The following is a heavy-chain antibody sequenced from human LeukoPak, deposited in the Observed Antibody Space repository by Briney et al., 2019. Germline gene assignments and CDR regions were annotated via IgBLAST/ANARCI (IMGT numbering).Heavy chain of an antibody. CDR3: ARGHNWEFFDY. CDR2: IYYSGST. CDR1: GGSISSYY. Sequence: PSETPSLTCTVSGGSISSYYWSWIRQPPGKGLEWIGYIYYSGSTNYNPSLKSRVTISVDTSKNQFSLKLSSVTAADTAVYYCARGHNWEFFDYWGQGTLVTVSS. V-gene: IGHV4-59*01. D-gene: IGHD1-1*01. J-gene: IGHJ4*02.